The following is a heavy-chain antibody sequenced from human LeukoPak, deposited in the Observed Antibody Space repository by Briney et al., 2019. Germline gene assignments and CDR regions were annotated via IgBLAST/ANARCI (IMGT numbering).Heavy chain of an antibody. CDR2: ISGSGGST. J-gene: IGHJ4*02. CDR1: EFTFSSFW. D-gene: IGHD3-10*01. V-gene: IGHV3-23*01. CDR3: AKDSVRGVSGVFDY. Sequence: PGGSLRLSCAASEFTFSSFWMSWVRQAPGKGLEWVSAISGSGGSTYYADSVKGRFTISSDHAKNTQYLQMHSLRAKDTVVYYCAKDSVRGVSGVFDYWGQGTLVTVSS.